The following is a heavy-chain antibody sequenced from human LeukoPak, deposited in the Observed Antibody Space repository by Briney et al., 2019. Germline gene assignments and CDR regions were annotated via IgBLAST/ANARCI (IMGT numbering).Heavy chain of an antibody. CDR2: ISYDGSNN. J-gene: IGHJ3*02. Sequence: PGRSLRLSCTASGFTFSNYGMHWVRQAPGKGLEWVAVISYDGSNNYYADSVKGRFTISRDNAKNSLYLQMNSLRAEDTAVYYCARAARYAFDIWGQGTMVTVSS. V-gene: IGHV3-30*03. D-gene: IGHD2-15*01. CDR1: GFTFSNYG. CDR3: ARAARYAFDI.